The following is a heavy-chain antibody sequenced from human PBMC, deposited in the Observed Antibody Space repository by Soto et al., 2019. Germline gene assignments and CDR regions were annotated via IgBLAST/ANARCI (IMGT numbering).Heavy chain of an antibody. Sequence: ASVKVSCKASGGTFSSYAISWVRQAPGQGLEWMGGIIPIFGTANYAQKFQGRVTITADESTSTAYMELSSLRSEDTAVYYCARVAAAGHYYYYGMDVWGQGTTVTVSS. CDR1: GGTFSSYA. CDR3: ARVAAAGHYYYYGMDV. J-gene: IGHJ6*02. D-gene: IGHD6-13*01. CDR2: IIPIFGTA. V-gene: IGHV1-69*13.